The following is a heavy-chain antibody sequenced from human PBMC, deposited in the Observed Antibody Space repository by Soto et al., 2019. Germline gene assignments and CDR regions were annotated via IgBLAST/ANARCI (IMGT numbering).Heavy chain of an antibody. V-gene: IGHV3-15*01. D-gene: IGHD3-3*01. J-gene: IGHJ6*02. CDR3: TTDLKPDYDFWSGYSYYYYGMDV. CDR1: GFTFSNAW. Sequence: PGGSLRLSCAASGFTFSNAWMSWVRQAPGKGLEWVGRIKSKTDGGTTDYAAPVEGRFTISRDDSKNTLYLQMNSLKTEDTAVYYCTTDLKPDYDFWSGYSYYYYGMDVWGQGTTVTV. CDR2: IKSKTDGGTT.